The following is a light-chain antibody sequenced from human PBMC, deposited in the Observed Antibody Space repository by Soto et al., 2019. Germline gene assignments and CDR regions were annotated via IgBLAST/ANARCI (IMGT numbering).Light chain of an antibody. CDR3: QQYSKEPT. Sequence: DVEMTQSPSTLPTSIGDRVTINCRASQNVSNWLAWYQQKPGKAPKLLIYKASRLESGVPSRFSASGSGTDFTLTINSLQSDDVATYFCQQYSKEPTFGQGTKLEIK. CDR1: QNVSNW. CDR2: KAS. J-gene: IGKJ2*01. V-gene: IGKV1-5*03.